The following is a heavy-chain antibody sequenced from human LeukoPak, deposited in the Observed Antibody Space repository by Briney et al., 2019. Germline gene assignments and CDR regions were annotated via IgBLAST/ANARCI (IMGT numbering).Heavy chain of an antibody. CDR3: AREGGGNSDY. CDR1: GGSISSYY. Sequence: PSETLSLTCTVSGGSISSYYWSWIRQPPGKGLEWIGYIYYSGSTNYNPSLKSRVTISVDTSKNQFSLNLSSVTAADTAVYYCAREGGGNSDYWGQGTLVTVSS. J-gene: IGHJ4*02. D-gene: IGHD4-23*01. V-gene: IGHV4-59*12. CDR2: IYYSGST.